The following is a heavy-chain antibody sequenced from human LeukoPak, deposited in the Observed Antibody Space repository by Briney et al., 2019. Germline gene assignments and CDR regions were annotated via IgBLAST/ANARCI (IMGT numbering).Heavy chain of an antibody. Sequence: PAETLSLTCAVSGYSISSGYYWGWIRQPPGKGLEWIGSIYHSGSTYYNPSVKSRVTISVDTSKKQFSLKLTSVTATDTAVYYCARKAELYSYGQCDYWGQGTLVTVSS. CDR2: IYHSGST. D-gene: IGHD5-18*01. CDR1: GYSISSGYY. CDR3: ARKAELYSYGQCDY. J-gene: IGHJ4*02. V-gene: IGHV4-38-2*01.